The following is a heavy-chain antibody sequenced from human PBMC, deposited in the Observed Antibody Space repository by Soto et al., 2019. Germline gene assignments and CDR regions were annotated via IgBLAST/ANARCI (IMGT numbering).Heavy chain of an antibody. J-gene: IGHJ4*02. V-gene: IGHV3-30*18. Sequence: HWGSMRLSSAASGLTVSSYGMHWVRQTTNKGLEWVAVISYDGSNKYYADSVKGRFTISRDNSKNTLYLQMNSLRAEDTAVYYCAKDPYYYGSGSLYYFDYWGQGTLVTVSS. D-gene: IGHD3-10*01. CDR3: AKDPYYYGSGSLYYFDY. CDR2: ISYDGSNK. CDR1: GLTVSSYG.